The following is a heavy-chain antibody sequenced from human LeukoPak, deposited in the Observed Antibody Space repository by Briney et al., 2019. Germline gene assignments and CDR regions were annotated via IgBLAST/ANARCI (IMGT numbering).Heavy chain of an antibody. J-gene: IGHJ4*02. Sequence: PGGSLRLSCATSGLTFTNAWMSWFRQAPGKGLEWVSSISGNGGSTYYADSVKGRFTISRDNSRNTLYLQMNSLRAEDTAVYFCAKVGALGYYFDYWGQGTLVTVSS. V-gene: IGHV3-23*01. CDR1: GLTFTNAW. D-gene: IGHD3-16*01. CDR2: ISGNGGST. CDR3: AKVGALGYYFDY.